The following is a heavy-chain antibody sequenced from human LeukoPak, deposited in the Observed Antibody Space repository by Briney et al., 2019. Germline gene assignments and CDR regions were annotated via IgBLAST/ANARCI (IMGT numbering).Heavy chain of an antibody. CDR3: AKFLPTHIVVANYYFDY. D-gene: IGHD2-21*01. Sequence: GGSLRLSCAASGFAFSSYAMSWVRQAPGKGLEWVSAISGSGGSTYYADSVKGRFTISRDNSKNTLYLQMNGLRAEDTAVYYCAKFLPTHIVVANYYFDYWGQGTLVTVSS. CDR2: ISGSGGST. J-gene: IGHJ4*02. V-gene: IGHV3-23*01. CDR1: GFAFSSYA.